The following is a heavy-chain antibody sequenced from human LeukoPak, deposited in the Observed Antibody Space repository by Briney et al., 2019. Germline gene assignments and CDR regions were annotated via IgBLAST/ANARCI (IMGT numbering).Heavy chain of an antibody. J-gene: IGHJ5*02. CDR2: INHSGST. CDR1: GGSFSGYY. CDR3: ARRIAAAFFDP. Sequence: PSETLSLTCAVYGGSFSGYYWSWIRQPPGKGLEWIGEINHSGSTNYNPSLKSRVTISVDTSKNQFSLKLSSVTAADTAVYYCARRIAAAFFDPWGQGTLVTVSS. V-gene: IGHV4-34*01. D-gene: IGHD6-13*01.